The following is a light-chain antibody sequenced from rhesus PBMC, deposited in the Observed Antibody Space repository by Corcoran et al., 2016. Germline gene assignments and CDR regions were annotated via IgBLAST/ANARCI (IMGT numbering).Light chain of an antibody. J-gene: IGKJ2*01. CDR1: QGIRSY. CDR2: DAS. V-gene: IGKV1-28*01. Sequence: DIQMTQSPSSLSASVGDTVTITCRASQGIRSYLNWFQQQTRKAPKLQIYDASSLESGVPSRCSGSVSGTEFTLTISSLQPEDLAAYYCLQHNSYPYSFGQGTKVEIK. CDR3: LQHNSYPYS.